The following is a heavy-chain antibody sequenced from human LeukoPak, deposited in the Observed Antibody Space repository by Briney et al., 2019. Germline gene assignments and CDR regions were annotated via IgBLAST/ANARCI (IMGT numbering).Heavy chain of an antibody. V-gene: IGHV3-33*01. Sequence: GGSLRLSCAASGFTFSSYGVHWVRQAPGKGREWGAGIWYDGSNKYYADPVKGRFTTSRDNSKNTLYLQMNSLRAEATAVYYCARDPLWYGELVDAFDIWGQGTMVTVSS. J-gene: IGHJ3*02. CDR3: ARDPLWYGELVDAFDI. CDR1: GFTFSSYG. CDR2: IWYDGSNK. D-gene: IGHD3-10*01.